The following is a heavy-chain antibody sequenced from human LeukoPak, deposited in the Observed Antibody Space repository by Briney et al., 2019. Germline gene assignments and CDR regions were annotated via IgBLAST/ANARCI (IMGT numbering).Heavy chain of an antibody. CDR3: ARDIGYSVIN. J-gene: IGHJ4*02. Sequence: SETLSLTCAVSGGSISSYYWNWIRQPAGKGLEWIGRIYASGSTNNPSLKSRVTMSLDTSKNQFSLKLSSVTAADTAVYYCARDIGYSVINWRQGTLVTVSS. CDR2: IYASGST. D-gene: IGHD5/OR15-5a*01. V-gene: IGHV4-4*07. CDR1: GGSISSYY.